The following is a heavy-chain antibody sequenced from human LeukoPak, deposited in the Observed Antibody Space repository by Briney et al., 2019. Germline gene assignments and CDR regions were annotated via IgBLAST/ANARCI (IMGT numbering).Heavy chain of an antibody. CDR3: VRVYSGGWD. J-gene: IGHJ4*02. CDR2: IYYSGRT. D-gene: IGHD6-19*01. Sequence: PSETLSLTFTVSGGSISSSSYYWGSIRPPPGKGLEWIGSIYYSGRTYYNPSLNRRLTLSVDPSKNPFSRKLTSVTPAATAVYYRVRVYSGGWDWGKGTLVTVSS. V-gene: IGHV4-39*02. CDR1: GGSISSSSYY.